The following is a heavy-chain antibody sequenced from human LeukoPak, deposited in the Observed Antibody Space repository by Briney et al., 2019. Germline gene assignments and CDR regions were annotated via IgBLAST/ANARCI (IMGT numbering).Heavy chain of an antibody. J-gene: IGHJ4*02. CDR2: IYYSGST. CDR1: GGSISSYY. CDR3: ARHEWGMRAAAGDSSGFDY. Sequence: SETLSLTCTVSGGSISSYYWSWIRQPPGKGLEWIGYIYYSGSTNYNPSPKSRVTISVDTSKNQFSLKLSSVTAADTAVYYCARHEWGMRAAAGDSSGFDYWGQGTLVTVSS. V-gene: IGHV4-59*08. D-gene: IGHD6-13*01.